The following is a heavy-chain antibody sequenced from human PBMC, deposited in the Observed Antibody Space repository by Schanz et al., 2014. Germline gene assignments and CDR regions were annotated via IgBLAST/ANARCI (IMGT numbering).Heavy chain of an antibody. Sequence: EVQLVESGGGLVQPGRSLRLSCAASGFTFSSYWMSWVRQAPGKGLEWVANIKHDGGEKYYVDSVKGRFTLSRDNAKKTMDLQMNSLRVEDTAVYYCARDPNSVNEIDYWGQGTLVTVSS. D-gene: IGHD5-12*01. V-gene: IGHV3-7*03. J-gene: IGHJ4*02. CDR3: ARDPNSVNEIDY. CDR2: IKHDGGEK. CDR1: GFTFSSYW.